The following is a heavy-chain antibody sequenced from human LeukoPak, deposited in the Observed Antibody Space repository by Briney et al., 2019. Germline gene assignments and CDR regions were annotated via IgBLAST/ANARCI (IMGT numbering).Heavy chain of an antibody. CDR2: IRYDGSNK. V-gene: IGHV3-30*02. J-gene: IGHJ4*02. CDR3: ARVHGDYDGY. CDR1: GIIFSSYG. Sequence: GGSLRLSCGASGIIFSSYGMHWVRQAPGKGLEWVAFIRYDGSNKYYADSVKGRFTISRDNAKNSLYLQMNSLRAEDTAFYYCARVHGDYDGYWGQGTLVTVSS. D-gene: IGHD4-17*01.